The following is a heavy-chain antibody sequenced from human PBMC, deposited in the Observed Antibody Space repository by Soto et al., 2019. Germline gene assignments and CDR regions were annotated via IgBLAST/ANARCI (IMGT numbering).Heavy chain of an antibody. V-gene: IGHV4-59*12. Sequence: SETLSLTCTVSGGSISNYYWSWVRQPPGKGLEWIGYIYYSGSTNYNPSLKSRVTISVDTSKNQFSLKLSSVTAADTAVYYCARDMVTTVTTVKDYYYGMDVWGQGTTVTVS. J-gene: IGHJ6*02. CDR1: GGSISNYY. CDR2: IYYSGST. D-gene: IGHD4-4*01. CDR3: ARDMVTTVTTVKDYYYGMDV.